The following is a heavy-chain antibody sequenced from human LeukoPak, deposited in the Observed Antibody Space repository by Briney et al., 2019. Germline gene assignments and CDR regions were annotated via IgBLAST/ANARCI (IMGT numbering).Heavy chain of an antibody. J-gene: IGHJ6*02. D-gene: IGHD5-12*01. CDR3: AREESGYDYYYYYYGMDV. Sequence: GGSLRLSCAASGFTFSSYSMNWVRQAPGKGLEWVSSISSSSSYIYYADSVKGRFTISRDNAKNSLYLQMNSPRAKDTAVYYCAREESGYDYYYYYYGMDVWGQGTTVTVSS. V-gene: IGHV3-21*01. CDR2: ISSSSSYI. CDR1: GFTFSSYS.